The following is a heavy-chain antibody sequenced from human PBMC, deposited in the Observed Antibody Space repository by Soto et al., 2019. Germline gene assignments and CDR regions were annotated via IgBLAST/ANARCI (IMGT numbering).Heavy chain of an antibody. D-gene: IGHD3-3*01. CDR2: INPGGGST. CDR1: GYTFTSYY. Sequence: GASVKVSCKASGYTFTSYYMHWVRQAPGQGLEWKGIINPGGGSTSYAQKFRGRVTMTRDTSTSTVYMELSSLRSEGTAVYYCARNGIFGVVMNYYYYGMDVWGQGTTVTVSS. V-gene: IGHV1-46*01. CDR3: ARNGIFGVVMNYYYYGMDV. J-gene: IGHJ6*02.